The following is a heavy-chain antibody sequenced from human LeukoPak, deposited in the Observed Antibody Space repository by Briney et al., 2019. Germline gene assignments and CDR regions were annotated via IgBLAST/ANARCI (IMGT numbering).Heavy chain of an antibody. Sequence: PGGSLRLSCAASGFTFSSYAMSWVRRAPGEGLEWVSAISGSGGSTYYADSVKGRFTISRDNSKNTLYLQMNSLRAEDTAVYYCAKDPTMIVVVIPDYWGQGTLVTVSS. D-gene: IGHD3-22*01. CDR3: AKDPTMIVVVIPDY. CDR1: GFTFSSYA. J-gene: IGHJ4*02. V-gene: IGHV3-23*01. CDR2: ISGSGGST.